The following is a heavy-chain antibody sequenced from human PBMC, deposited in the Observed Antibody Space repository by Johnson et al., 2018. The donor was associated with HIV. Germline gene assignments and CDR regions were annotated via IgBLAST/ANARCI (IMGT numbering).Heavy chain of an antibody. CDR3: AKESETYGGNIGFQHAFDI. J-gene: IGHJ3*02. V-gene: IGHV3-30*18. CDR2: ISYGGSTN. CDR1: GFTISSYG. Sequence: QVPLVESGGGVVQPGRSLRLSCAASGFTISSYGMHWVRQAPGKGLEWVAVISYGGSTNYYADSVKGRFTVSRDNSKNTLYLQMNSLRADDTAVYYCAKESETYGGNIGFQHAFDIWGQGTMVTVSS. D-gene: IGHD4-23*01.